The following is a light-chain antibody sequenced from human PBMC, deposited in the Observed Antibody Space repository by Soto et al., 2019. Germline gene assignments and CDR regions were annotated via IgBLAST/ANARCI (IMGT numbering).Light chain of an antibody. Sequence: EIVLTQSPGTLSLSPGERATLSCRASQSVSSSYLAWYQQKPGQAPRLLLYGASNRATGIPDRFSGGGSGTDFTLTISRVEPEDFGVYYCQQYGNSVWTFGQGTKMEIK. J-gene: IGKJ1*01. CDR3: QQYGNSVWT. V-gene: IGKV3-20*01. CDR2: GAS. CDR1: QSVSSSY.